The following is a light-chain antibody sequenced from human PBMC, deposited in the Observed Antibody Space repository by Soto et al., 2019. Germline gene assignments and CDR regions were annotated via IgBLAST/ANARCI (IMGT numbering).Light chain of an antibody. V-gene: IGKV3-20*01. CDR3: QQYGNSLVT. CDR1: QSVSSSN. J-gene: IGKJ4*01. CDR2: VAS. Sequence: EIGLTQSPGTLSLSPGERATHTCRASQSVSSSNLAWYQQKPGQAPRLLIYVASSRATGIPDRFSGSGSGTDFTLTISRLEPEDFAVYYCQQYGNSLVTFGGGTKVEIK.